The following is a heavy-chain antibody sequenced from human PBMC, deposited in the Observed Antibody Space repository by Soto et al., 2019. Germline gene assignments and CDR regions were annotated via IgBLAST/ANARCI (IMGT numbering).Heavy chain of an antibody. J-gene: IGHJ5*02. CDR2: ISSSSSYI. CDR1: GFTFSRYS. D-gene: IGHD1-26*01. Sequence: GGSLRLSCAASGFTFSRYSMNWVRQAPGKGLEWVSSISSSSSYIYYADSVKGRFTISRDNAKNSLYLQMNSLRAEDTAVYYCARERPRYSGSYGTIFGFEPWGQGTLVTVSS. CDR3: ARERPRYSGSYGTIFGFEP. V-gene: IGHV3-21*01.